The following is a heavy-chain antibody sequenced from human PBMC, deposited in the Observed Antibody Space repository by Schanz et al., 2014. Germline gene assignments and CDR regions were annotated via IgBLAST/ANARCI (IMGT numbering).Heavy chain of an antibody. Sequence: QVQLVQSGAEVKKPGASVKVSCKASGYTFTDYGVIWVRQAPGQGLEWMGWISAYNGNTNYAQKLQGRVTMTRDTSTSTVYMELSSLRSEDTAVYFCAKESEIVVVVGTSMSGDFHHWGQGTLVTVSS. CDR3: AKESEIVVVVGTSMSGDFHH. V-gene: IGHV1-18*01. J-gene: IGHJ1*01. CDR2: ISAYNGNT. D-gene: IGHD2-15*01. CDR1: GYTFTDYG.